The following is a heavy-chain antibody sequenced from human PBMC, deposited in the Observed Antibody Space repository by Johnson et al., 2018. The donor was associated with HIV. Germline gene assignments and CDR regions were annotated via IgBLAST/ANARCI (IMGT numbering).Heavy chain of an antibody. J-gene: IGHJ3*02. D-gene: IGHD6-13*01. CDR1: GFTFSNYG. Sequence: QMLLVESGGGVVQPGRSLRLSCAASGFTFSNYGMHWVRQAPGKGLEWVAVVWFDGRNKYYSDSVKGRFTISRDNSKNSLFLQMNRLRVEDTAVYYCARSGGYPNAFDIWGQGAMVTVSS. CDR2: VWFDGRNK. V-gene: IGHV3-33*01. CDR3: ARSGGYPNAFDI.